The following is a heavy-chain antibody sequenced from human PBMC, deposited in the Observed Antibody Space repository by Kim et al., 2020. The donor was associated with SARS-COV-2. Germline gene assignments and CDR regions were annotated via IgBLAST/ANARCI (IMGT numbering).Heavy chain of an antibody. D-gene: IGHD3-9*01. V-gene: IGHV3-7*05. J-gene: IGHJ6*02. Sequence: GGSLRLSCAASGFTFSSYWMSWVRQAPGKGLEWVANIKQDGSEKYYVDSVKGRFTISRDNAKNSLYLQMNSLRAEDTAVYYCARDRASYYDILTGLPPYYGMDVWGQGTTVTVSS. CDR3: ARDRASYYDILTGLPPYYGMDV. CDR1: GFTFSSYW. CDR2: IKQDGSEK.